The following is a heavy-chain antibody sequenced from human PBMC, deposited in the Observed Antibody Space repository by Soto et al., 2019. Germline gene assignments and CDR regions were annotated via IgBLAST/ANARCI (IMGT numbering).Heavy chain of an antibody. CDR1: GGSISSYY. CDR3: ARGLVVAATPARWFDP. J-gene: IGHJ5*02. D-gene: IGHD2-15*01. V-gene: IGHV4-59*01. Sequence: SETLSLTCTVSGGSISSYYWSWIRQPPGKGLEWIGYIYYSGSTNYNPSLKSRVTISVDTSKNQFSLKLSSVTAADTAVYYCARGLVVAATPARWFDPWGQVTLVTVSS. CDR2: IYYSGST.